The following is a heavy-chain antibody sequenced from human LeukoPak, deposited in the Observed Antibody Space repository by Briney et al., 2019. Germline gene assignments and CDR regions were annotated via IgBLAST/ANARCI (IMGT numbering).Heavy chain of an antibody. CDR2: ICFTGTT. Sequence: PSETLSLTCTVSGGSISSYWSWIRQSPGKGLEWIGYICFTGTTNYNPSLKSRLTISIDTSRNQFSLKLSSATAADTAIYYCVNGGSYLTKWGQGTLVTVSS. CDR3: VNGGSYLTK. D-gene: IGHD3-10*01. V-gene: IGHV4-59*01. J-gene: IGHJ4*02. CDR1: GGSISSY.